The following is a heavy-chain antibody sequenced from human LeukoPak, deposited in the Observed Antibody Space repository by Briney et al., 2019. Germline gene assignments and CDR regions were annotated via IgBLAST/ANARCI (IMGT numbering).Heavy chain of an antibody. CDR2: ISGGGEHT. Sequence: GSLRLSCAASGFTFRNFAMKWVRQAPGKGLEWVSDISGGGEHTFYADSVKGRFTISRDNAKNSLYLQMNSLRAEDTAVYYCAREVDYYDSSGPPWGQGTLVTVSS. D-gene: IGHD3-22*01. CDR1: GFTFRNFA. V-gene: IGHV3-23*01. J-gene: IGHJ5*02. CDR3: AREVDYYDSSGPP.